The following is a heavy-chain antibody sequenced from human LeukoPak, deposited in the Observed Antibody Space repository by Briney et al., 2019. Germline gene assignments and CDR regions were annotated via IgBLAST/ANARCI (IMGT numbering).Heavy chain of an antibody. CDR1: GFTLSSYG. V-gene: IGHV3-30*18. J-gene: IGHJ4*02. Sequence: GGSLRLSCAASGFTLSSYGMHWVRQAPGEGLEWVAVISYDGSNKYYADSVKGRFTISRDNSKNTLYLQMNSLRAEDTAVYYCAKDQGRYSSGWYCCFDYWGQGTLVTVSS. CDR2: ISYDGSNK. CDR3: AKDQGRYSSGWYCCFDY. D-gene: IGHD6-19*01.